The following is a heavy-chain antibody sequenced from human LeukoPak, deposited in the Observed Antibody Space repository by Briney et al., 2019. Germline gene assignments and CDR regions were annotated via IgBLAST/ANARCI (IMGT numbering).Heavy chain of an antibody. CDR1: GGSINNHD. CDR2: IYYNGKG. D-gene: IGHD6-19*01. V-gene: IGHV4-59*11. J-gene: IGHJ4*02. Sequence: SETLSLTCTVSGGSINNHDWSWMREPPGGGVEWVGYIYYNGKGNYNASLRRRVTISVDTSKNQFSLMLTSVTAADTAVYYCARVGWYSLYWGQGILVPVSS. CDR3: ARVGWYSLY.